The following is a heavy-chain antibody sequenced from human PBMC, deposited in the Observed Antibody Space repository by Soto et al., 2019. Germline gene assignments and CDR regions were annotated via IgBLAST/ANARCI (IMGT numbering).Heavy chain of an antibody. CDR3: ARKELRFLEWLSPDYYMDV. CDR2: INHSGST. J-gene: IGHJ6*03. V-gene: IGHV4-34*01. Sequence: SETLSLTCAVYGGSFSGYYWSWIRQPPGKGLEWIGEINHSGSTNYNPSLKSRVTISVDTSKNQFSLKLSSVTAADTAVYYCARKELRFLEWLSPDYYMDVWGKGTTVTVSS. CDR1: GGSFSGYY. D-gene: IGHD3-3*01.